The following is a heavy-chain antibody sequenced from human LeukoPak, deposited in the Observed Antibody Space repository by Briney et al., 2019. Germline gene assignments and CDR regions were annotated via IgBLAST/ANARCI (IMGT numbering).Heavy chain of an antibody. CDR2: VKSDGSST. V-gene: IGHV3-74*01. J-gene: IGHJ3*01. CDR1: GFSFSTYW. CDR3: ARGGSPPEVLGDTFDV. Sequence: GGSLRLSCAASGFSFSTYWMHWVRHAPGKGLVWVSRVKSDGSSTNYADSVKGRFTISRDNAKNTLHLQMNTLRAEDTAVYYCARGGSPPEVLGDTFDVWGQGTLVTVSS. D-gene: IGHD1-26*01.